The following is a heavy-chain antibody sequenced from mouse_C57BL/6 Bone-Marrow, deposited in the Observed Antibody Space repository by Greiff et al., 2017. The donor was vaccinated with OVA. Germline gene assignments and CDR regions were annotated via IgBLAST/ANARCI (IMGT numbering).Heavy chain of an antibody. Sequence: VQLQQSGAELARPGASVKLSCKASGYTFTSYGISWVKQRTGQGLEWIGEIYPRSGNTYYNEKFKGKATLTADKSSSTAYMALRSLTSEDSAVYFCARSGYYGSSFLFAYWGQGTLVTVSA. CDR2: IYPRSGNT. J-gene: IGHJ3*01. V-gene: IGHV1-81*01. D-gene: IGHD1-1*01. CDR3: ARSGYYGSSFLFAY. CDR1: GYTFTSYG.